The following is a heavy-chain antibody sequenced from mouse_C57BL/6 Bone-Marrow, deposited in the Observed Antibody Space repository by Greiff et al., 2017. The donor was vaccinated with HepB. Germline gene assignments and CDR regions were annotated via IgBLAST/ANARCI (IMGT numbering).Heavy chain of an antibody. Sequence: QVQLQQSGAELARPGASVKLSCKASGYTFTSYGISWVKQRTVQGLEWIGEIYPRSGNTYYNEKFKGKATLTADKSSSTAYMELRSLTSEDSAVYFCASYDYDGYFDVWGTGTTVTVSS. J-gene: IGHJ1*03. V-gene: IGHV1-81*01. D-gene: IGHD2-4*01. CDR3: ASYDYDGYFDV. CDR2: IYPRSGNT. CDR1: GYTFTSYG.